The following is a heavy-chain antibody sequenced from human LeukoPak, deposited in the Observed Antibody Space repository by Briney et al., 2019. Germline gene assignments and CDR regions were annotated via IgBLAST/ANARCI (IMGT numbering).Heavy chain of an antibody. CDR3: AKSGSYDYYYYYMDV. CDR2: IWYDGSNK. V-gene: IGHV3-33*06. Sequence: GGSLRLSCAASGFTFSSYGMHWVRQAPGKGLEWVAVIWYDGSNKYYADSVKGRFTISRDNSKNTLYLQMNSLRAEDTAVYYCAKSGSYDYYYYYMDVWGKGTTVTVSS. CDR1: GFTFSSYG. D-gene: IGHD1-26*01. J-gene: IGHJ6*03.